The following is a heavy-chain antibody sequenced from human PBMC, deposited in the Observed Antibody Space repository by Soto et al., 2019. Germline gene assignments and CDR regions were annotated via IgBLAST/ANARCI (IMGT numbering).Heavy chain of an antibody. J-gene: IGHJ5*02. CDR1: GGTFSSYA. Sequence: QVQLVQSGVEVKKPGSSVKVSCKASGGTFSSYAISWVRQAPGQGLEWMGGIIPIFGTANYAQKFQGRVTITADESTSTAYMELSSLRSEDTAVYYCARGAPIMVRGVIITWNWFDPWGQGTLVTVSS. CDR3: ARGAPIMVRGVIITWNWFDP. CDR2: IIPIFGTA. D-gene: IGHD3-10*01. V-gene: IGHV1-69*01.